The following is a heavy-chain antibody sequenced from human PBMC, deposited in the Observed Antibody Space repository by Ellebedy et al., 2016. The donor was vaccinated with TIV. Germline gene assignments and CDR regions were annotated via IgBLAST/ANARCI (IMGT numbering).Heavy chain of an antibody. J-gene: IGHJ4*02. D-gene: IGHD3-10*01. CDR1: GLTFNIYA. V-gene: IGHV3-23*01. CDR2: IGGGDT. CDR3: ARLLYYFGSGTYSNEYYFDS. Sequence: LSLTCVASGLTFNIYAMAWVRQSPGRGLEWVSSIGGGDTYYADSVKGRFSISRDNSKNTLYLQMNSLRVEDTAVYYCARLLYYFGSGTYSNEYYFDSWGQGTLVTVSS.